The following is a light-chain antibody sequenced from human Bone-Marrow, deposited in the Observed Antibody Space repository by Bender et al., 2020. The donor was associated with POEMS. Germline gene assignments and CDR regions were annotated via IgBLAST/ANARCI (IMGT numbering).Light chain of an antibody. Sequence: QSALTQPPSASGSPGQSITISCTGTSSDVGGYDYVSWYQQHPDKAPKLIVYDASRRPSGVSDRFSGSKSGNTASLPVSGLQAEDEADYYGGSYAGSYNGLFGGGTKLTAL. CDR3: GSYAGSYNGL. CDR2: DAS. CDR1: SSDVGGYDY. J-gene: IGLJ3*02. V-gene: IGLV2-8*01.